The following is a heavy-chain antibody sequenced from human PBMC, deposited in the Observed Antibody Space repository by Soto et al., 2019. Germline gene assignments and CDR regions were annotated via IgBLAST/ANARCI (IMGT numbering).Heavy chain of an antibody. Sequence: SETLSLTCTVSGGSISSGDYYWSWIRQPPGKGLEWIGHIYYSGSTYYNPSLKSRVTISVDTSKNQFSLKLSSVTAADTAVYYCARGELVVVHYYYGMDVWGQGTTVTVS. CDR1: GGSISSGDYY. J-gene: IGHJ6*02. CDR3: ARGELVVVHYYYGMDV. D-gene: IGHD2-15*01. V-gene: IGHV4-30-4*01. CDR2: IYYSGST.